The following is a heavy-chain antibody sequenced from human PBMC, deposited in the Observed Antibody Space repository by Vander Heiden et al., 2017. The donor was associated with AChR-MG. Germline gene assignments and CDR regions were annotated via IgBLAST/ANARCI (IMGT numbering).Heavy chain of an antibody. J-gene: IGHJ3*02. CDR2: INGYNGNE. Sequence: QVQLVQSGAEVKKPGASVKVSCKASGYTSTNHGISRGRQAPGQGLEWMGWINGYNGNENDAQKLQGRVTMTTDTSTSTAYMGLRSLRSDDTAVYYCARDLGSSGAFDIWGQGTMVTVSS. CDR1: GYTSTNHG. V-gene: IGHV1-18*01. CDR3: ARDLGSSGAFDI. D-gene: IGHD6-19*01.